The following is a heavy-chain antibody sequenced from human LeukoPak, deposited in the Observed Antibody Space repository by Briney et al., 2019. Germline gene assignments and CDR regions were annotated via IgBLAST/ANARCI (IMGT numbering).Heavy chain of an antibody. D-gene: IGHD6-13*01. J-gene: IGHJ4*02. V-gene: IGHV3-30-3*01. CDR3: ARGAAAAGHFDY. CDR2: ISYDGSNK. CDR1: GFTFSSYA. Sequence: GGSLRLSCAASGFTFSSYAMHWVRQAPGKGLEWVAVISYDGSNKYYADSVKGRFTISRDNSKNTLYLQMNSLRAEDTAVYYCARGAAAAGHFDYWGQGTLVTVSS.